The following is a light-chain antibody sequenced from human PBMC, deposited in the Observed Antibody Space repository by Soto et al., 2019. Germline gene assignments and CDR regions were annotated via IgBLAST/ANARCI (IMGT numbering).Light chain of an antibody. CDR3: QQYGSSPA. V-gene: IGKV3-20*01. CDR1: QSVYSNY. Sequence: ETVFTQSPCTLSLSPGERLTLSCRASQSVYSNYLAWYQQKPGQAPRLLIYGASSRATGIPDRFSGSGSGTDFTLTISRLEPEVFAVYYCQQYGSSPAFGQGTKVDIK. J-gene: IGKJ1*01. CDR2: GAS.